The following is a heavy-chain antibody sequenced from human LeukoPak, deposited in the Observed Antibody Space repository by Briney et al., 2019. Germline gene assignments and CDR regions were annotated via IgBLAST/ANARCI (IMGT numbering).Heavy chain of an antibody. CDR2: ISSSGST. Sequence: SQTLSLTCTVSGDSISSGDYYWSWIRQPAGKGLEWIGRISSSGSTNYNPSLKSRVTISVDTSKNQFSLKLSSVTAADTAVYYCARGPAGGWLARITYYFDYWGQGTLVTVSS. V-gene: IGHV4-61*02. D-gene: IGHD5-24*01. J-gene: IGHJ4*02. CDR1: GDSISSGDYY. CDR3: ARGPAGGWLARITYYFDY.